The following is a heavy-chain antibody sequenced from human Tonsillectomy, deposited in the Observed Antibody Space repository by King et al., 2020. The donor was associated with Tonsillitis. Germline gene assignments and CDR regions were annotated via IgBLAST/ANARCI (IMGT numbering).Heavy chain of an antibody. V-gene: IGHV4-59*01. D-gene: IGHD3-9*01. J-gene: IGHJ4*02. CDR2: IYYSGST. Sequence: VQLQESGPGLVKPSETLSLTCTVSGGSISSYYWSWVRQPPGKGLEWIGYIYYSGSTNYNPSLKSRVTISVDTSKNQFSLKLSSVTAADTAVYYCASRGAYYDMSPHEPPYTPFDYWGQGTLVTVSS. CDR1: GGSISSYY. CDR3: ASRGAYYDMSPHEPPYTPFDY.